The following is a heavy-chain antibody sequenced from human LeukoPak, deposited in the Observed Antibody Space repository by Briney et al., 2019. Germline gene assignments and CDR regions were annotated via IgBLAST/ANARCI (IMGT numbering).Heavy chain of an antibody. D-gene: IGHD5-18*01. CDR1: GFTVNSNY. V-gene: IGHV3-53*01. CDR2: IYNGGSA. Sequence: GGSLRLSCAASGFTVNSNYMSWVRQAPGKGLEWVSVIYNGGSAYYADSVKGRFTISRDNSKNTLYLQMNSLGADDTAIYYCTGYGLDYWGQGTLVTVSS. CDR3: TGYGLDY. J-gene: IGHJ4*02.